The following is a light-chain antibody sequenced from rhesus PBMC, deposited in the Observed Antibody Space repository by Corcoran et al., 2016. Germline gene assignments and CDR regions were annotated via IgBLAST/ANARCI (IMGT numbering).Light chain of an antibody. CDR3: LQYNSDPFT. CDR1: QGISNY. J-gene: IGKJ3*01. V-gene: IGKV1-43*02. Sequence: DIQMTQSPSSLSASVGDRVTLTCRASQGISNYLSWYQQQQGKAPKLLIYDASTLQRGVPSRFSGSGSGTDFTLTISSLQPEDFATYYCLQYNSDPFTFGSGTKLDIK. CDR2: DAS.